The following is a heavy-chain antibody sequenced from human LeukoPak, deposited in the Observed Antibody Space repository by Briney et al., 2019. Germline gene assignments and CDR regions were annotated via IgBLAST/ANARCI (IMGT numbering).Heavy chain of an antibody. V-gene: IGHV3-7*01. CDR2: INQNGGEK. CDR3: ARELRTGAGLDY. J-gene: IGHJ4*02. CDR1: GFTFSGYW. Sequence: PGGSLRLSCADSGFTFSGYWMNWVRQAPGKGLEWVANINQNGGEKYYVDSVKGRFTISRDNSKNTLYLQMNSLRAEDTAVYYCARELRTGAGLDYWGQGTLVTVSS. D-gene: IGHD1-1*01.